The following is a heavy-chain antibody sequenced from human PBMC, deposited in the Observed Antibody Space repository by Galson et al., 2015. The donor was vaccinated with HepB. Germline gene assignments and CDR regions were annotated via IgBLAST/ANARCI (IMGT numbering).Heavy chain of an antibody. CDR2: INTDGSST. Sequence: SLRLSCAASGFTFSIYWMRWVRQAPGKGLEWVSRINTDGSSTNYADSVRGRFTISRDNTKNTLYLQMNSLSAGATAVYYYGRDPRYDDVREYDCLYYDIDVWGHGTTVAASS. V-gene: IGHV3-74*01. CDR1: GFTFSIYW. D-gene: IGHD2-21*01. CDR3: GRDPRYDDVREYDCLYYDIDV. J-gene: IGHJ6*02.